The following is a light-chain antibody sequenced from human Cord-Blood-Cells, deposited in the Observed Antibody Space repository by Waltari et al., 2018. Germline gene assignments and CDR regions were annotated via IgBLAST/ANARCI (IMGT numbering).Light chain of an antibody. CDR3: SSYAGSNKRV. CDR1: SSDVGGYNY. CDR2: EVS. V-gene: IGLV2-8*01. J-gene: IGLJ3*02. Sequence: QSALTQPPSASGSPGQSVTISCTGTSSDVGGYNYVSWYQQHPGKAPKLMIYEVSKRPSGVADRFSGSKSGNTASLTVFGLQAEYEADYYCSSYAGSNKRVFGGGTKLTVL.